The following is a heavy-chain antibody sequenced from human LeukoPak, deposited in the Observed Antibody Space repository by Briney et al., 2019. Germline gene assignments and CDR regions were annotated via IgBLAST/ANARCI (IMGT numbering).Heavy chain of an antibody. Sequence: GGSLRLSCAASGFTFSSYWMSWVRQAPGKGLEWVANIKQDGSEKYYVDPVKGRFTISRDNAKNSLYLQMNSLRAEDTAVYYCAREVYCSGGSCYSAPYFDYWGQGTLVTVSS. V-gene: IGHV3-7*01. J-gene: IGHJ4*02. CDR2: IKQDGSEK. D-gene: IGHD2-15*01. CDR3: AREVYCSGGSCYSAPYFDY. CDR1: GFTFSSYW.